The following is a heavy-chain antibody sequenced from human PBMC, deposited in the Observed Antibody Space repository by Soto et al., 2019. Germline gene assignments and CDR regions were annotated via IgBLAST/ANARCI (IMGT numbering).Heavy chain of an antibody. CDR1: GFTFSDYY. CDR3: ARDPSYSSSFDY. CDR2: ISSSGSTI. V-gene: IGHV3-11*01. J-gene: IGHJ4*02. D-gene: IGHD6-6*01. Sequence: GESLKISCAASGFTFSDYYMSWIRQAPGKGLEWVSYISSSGSTIYYADSVKGRFTISRDNAKNSLYLQMNSLRAEDTAVYYCARDPSYSSSFDYWGQGTLVTVSS.